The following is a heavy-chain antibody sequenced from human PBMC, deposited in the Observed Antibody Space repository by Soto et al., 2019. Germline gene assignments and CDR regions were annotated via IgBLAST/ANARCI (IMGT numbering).Heavy chain of an antibody. D-gene: IGHD3-9*01. CDR2: INHSGST. CDR1: GGSFSGYY. V-gene: IGHV4-34*01. CDR3: ARGDILTGLGWFDP. J-gene: IGHJ5*02. Sequence: QVQLQQWGAGLLKPSETLSLTCAVYGGSFSGYYWSWIRQPPGKGLEWIGEINHSGSTNYNPSLKSRITISVDTTKNQCSLELSSVTAADTAVYYCARGDILTGLGWFDPWGQGTLVTVSS.